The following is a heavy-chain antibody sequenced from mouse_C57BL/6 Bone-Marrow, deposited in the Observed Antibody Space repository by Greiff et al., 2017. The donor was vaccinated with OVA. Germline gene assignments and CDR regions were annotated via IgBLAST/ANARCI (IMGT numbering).Heavy chain of an antibody. D-gene: IGHD1-1*01. Sequence: EVMLVESGPELVKPGASVKMSCKASGYTFTDYNMHWVKQSHGKSLEWIGYINPNNGGTSYNQKFKGKATLTVNKSSSTAYMELRSLTSEDSAVYYCARSYYYGSSFFAYWGQGTLVTVSA. J-gene: IGHJ3*01. CDR2: INPNNGGT. V-gene: IGHV1-22*01. CDR3: ARSYYYGSSFFAY. CDR1: GYTFTDYN.